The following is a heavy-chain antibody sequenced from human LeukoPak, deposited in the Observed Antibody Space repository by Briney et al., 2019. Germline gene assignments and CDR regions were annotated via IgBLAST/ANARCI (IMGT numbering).Heavy chain of an antibody. D-gene: IGHD1-26*01. CDR1: GFTFSRYW. CDR3: ARGGDLGAFGY. V-gene: IGHV3-74*01. J-gene: IGHJ4*02. Sequence: PGGSLRLSCAASGFTFSRYWMHWVRQAPGKGLVWVSRIKSDGDDTIYADSVKGRFTISRDNAKNTLYLQMNSLRAEDTAVYYCARGGDLGAFGYWGQGTLVAVSS. CDR2: IKSDGDDT.